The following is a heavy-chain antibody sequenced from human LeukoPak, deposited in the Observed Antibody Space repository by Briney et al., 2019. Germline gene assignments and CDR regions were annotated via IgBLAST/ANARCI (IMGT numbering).Heavy chain of an antibody. D-gene: IGHD6-13*01. CDR3: ATDRSLSWFDY. V-gene: IGHV4-39*02. Sequence: PSETLSLTCTVSGGSISSTNYYWGWIRQPPGKGLEWIGSIYYSGSTYYNASLKSRVTLSVDTSKNQFSLMLSSVTAADTAVYYCATDRSLSWFDYWGQGTLVTVSS. CDR2: IYYSGST. J-gene: IGHJ4*02. CDR1: GGSISSTNYY.